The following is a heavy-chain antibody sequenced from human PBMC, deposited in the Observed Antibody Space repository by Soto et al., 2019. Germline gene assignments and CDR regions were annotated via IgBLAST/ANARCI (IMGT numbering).Heavy chain of an antibody. Sequence: GGSLRLSCAASGFTFSSYWMSWVRQAPGKGLEWVANIKQDGSEKYYVDSVKGRFTISRDNAKNSLYLQMNSLRAEDTAVYYCARGSGLVAGQKSGNAEFDYWGQGTLVTVSS. J-gene: IGHJ4*02. D-gene: IGHD6-19*01. V-gene: IGHV3-7*01. CDR1: GFTFSSYW. CDR2: IKQDGSEK. CDR3: ARGSGLVAGQKSGNAEFDY.